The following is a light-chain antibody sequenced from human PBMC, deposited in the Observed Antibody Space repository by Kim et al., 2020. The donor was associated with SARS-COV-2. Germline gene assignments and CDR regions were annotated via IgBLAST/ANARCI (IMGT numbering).Light chain of an antibody. CDR1: SSDVGGYNY. J-gene: IGLJ3*02. Sequence: GQSITIACTGTSSDVGGYNYVSWYQQHPGKAPKLMIYDVSKRPSVVSNRFSGAKSGNTASLTISGLQAEDEADYYCSSYTSSSSWVFGGGTQLTV. CDR3: SSYTSSSSWV. V-gene: IGLV2-14*04. CDR2: DVS.